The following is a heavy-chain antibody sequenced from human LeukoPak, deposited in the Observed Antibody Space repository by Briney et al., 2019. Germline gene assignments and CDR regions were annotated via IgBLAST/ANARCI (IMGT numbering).Heavy chain of an antibody. CDR1: GLTFRSYA. CDR3: ARSARGYSYGYALWDY. D-gene: IGHD5-18*01. CDR2: ISYDGSNK. Sequence: GESLRLSCAASGLTFRSYAMHWVRQAPGKGLEWVAVISYDGSNKYYADSVKGRFTISRDNSKNTLYLQMNSLRAEDTAVYYCARSARGYSYGYALWDYWGQGTLVTVSS. V-gene: IGHV3-30*04. J-gene: IGHJ4*02.